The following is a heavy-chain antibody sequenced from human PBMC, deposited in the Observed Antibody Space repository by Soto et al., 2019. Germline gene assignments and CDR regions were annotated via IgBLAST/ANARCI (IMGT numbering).Heavy chain of an antibody. V-gene: IGHV4-39*02. CDR1: GGSISSSSYY. J-gene: IGHJ4*02. D-gene: IGHD6-6*01. CDR3: AREYSSSSQSFDY. CDR2: IYYSGST. Sequence: PSETLSLTCTVSGGSISSSSYYWGWIRQPPGKGLEWIGSIYYSGSTYYNPSLKSRVTISVDTSKNQFSLKLSSVTAADTAVYYCAREYSSSSQSFDYWGQGTLVTVSS.